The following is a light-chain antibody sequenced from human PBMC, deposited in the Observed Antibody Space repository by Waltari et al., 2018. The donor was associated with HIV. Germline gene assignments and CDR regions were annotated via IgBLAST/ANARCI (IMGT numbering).Light chain of an antibody. Sequence: SYELTQPPSVSVSPGQTASITCSGDKLGDKYACWYQQKPGQSPVLVIYQDSKRPSGIPERFSGSNSGNTATLTISGTQAMDEADYCCQAWDSSTVVFGGGTKLTVL. CDR3: QAWDSSTVV. J-gene: IGLJ2*01. CDR2: QDS. V-gene: IGLV3-1*01. CDR1: KLGDKY.